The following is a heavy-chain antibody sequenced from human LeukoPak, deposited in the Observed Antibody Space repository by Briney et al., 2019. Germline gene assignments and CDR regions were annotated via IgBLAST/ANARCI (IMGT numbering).Heavy chain of an antibody. CDR2: ISAYNGNT. D-gene: IGHD6-13*01. Sequence: GASVKVSCKASGYTFTSYGISWVRQAPGQGLEWMGWISAYNGNTNYAQKLQGRVTMTTDTSTSTAYMELRSLRSDDTAVYYCARRYSSSWVSEWSYYGMDVWGKGTTVTVSS. CDR3: ARRYSSSWVSEWSYYGMDV. V-gene: IGHV1-18*04. J-gene: IGHJ6*04. CDR1: GYTFTSYG.